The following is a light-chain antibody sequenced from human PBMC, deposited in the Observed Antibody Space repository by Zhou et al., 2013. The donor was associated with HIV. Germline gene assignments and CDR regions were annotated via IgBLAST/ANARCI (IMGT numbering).Light chain of an antibody. CDR3: QQYNSWPWT. J-gene: IGKJ1*01. CDR1: HTISAN. CDR2: GAS. Sequence: EIVLTQSPGTLSLSPGERATLSCRASHTISANYLAWYQQKPGQAPRLLVYGASTRATGIPARFSGSGSGTEFTLTISSLQSEDFALYYCQQYNSWPWTFGQGTKVEIK. V-gene: IGKV3D-15*01.